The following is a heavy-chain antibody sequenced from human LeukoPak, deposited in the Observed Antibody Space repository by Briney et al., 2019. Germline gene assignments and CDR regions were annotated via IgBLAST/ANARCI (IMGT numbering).Heavy chain of an antibody. D-gene: IGHD3-3*01. CDR1: GFTFSNYW. Sequence: GGSLRLSCAASGFTFSNYWMTWVRQAPGQGLEWVADIKQDGSEKLYVNSVRGRFTISRDNAKMSLFLQMNSLGAEDTAVYYCARDNGVVDGGYYMDVWGKGTTVTVS. CDR2: IKQDGSEK. V-gene: IGHV3-7*01. CDR3: ARDNGVVDGGYYMDV. J-gene: IGHJ6*03.